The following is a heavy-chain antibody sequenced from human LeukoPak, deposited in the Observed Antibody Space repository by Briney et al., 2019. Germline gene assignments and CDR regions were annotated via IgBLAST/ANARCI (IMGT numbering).Heavy chain of an antibody. J-gene: IGHJ4*02. CDR1: GFTVSSNY. D-gene: IGHD2-15*01. CDR2: IYNDA. V-gene: IGHV3-66*01. CDR3: ARDRFCTGGTCYGWLDY. Sequence: GGSLRLPCAVSGFTVSSNYMAWVRQAPGKGLEWISSIYNDAYYADSVKGRFTVSRDNSKNTVFLQMNSLRTEDTAVYYCARDRFCTGGTCYGWLDYWGQGTVVTVSS.